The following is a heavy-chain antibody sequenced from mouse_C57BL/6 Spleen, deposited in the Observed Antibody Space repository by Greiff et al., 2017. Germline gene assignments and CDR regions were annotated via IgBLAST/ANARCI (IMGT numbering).Heavy chain of an antibody. J-gene: IGHJ3*01. Sequence: VQLQQPGAELVMPGASVKLSCKASGYTFTSYWMHWVQQRPGQGLEWIGEIDPSDSYTNYNQKFKGKSTLTVDKSSSTAYMQLSSLTSEASAVYYCARYDYDGAYWGQGTLVTVSA. CDR2: IDPSDSYT. D-gene: IGHD2-4*01. V-gene: IGHV1-69*01. CDR1: GYTFTSYW. CDR3: ARYDYDGAY.